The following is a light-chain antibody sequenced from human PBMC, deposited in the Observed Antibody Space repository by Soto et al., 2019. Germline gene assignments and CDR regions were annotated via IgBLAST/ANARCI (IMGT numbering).Light chain of an antibody. CDR2: DVS. CDR3: CSYAGSYTFPYV. V-gene: IGLV2-11*01. J-gene: IGLJ1*01. Sequence: QSALTQPRSVSGSPGQSVTISCTGTSSDVGGYNYVSWYQQHPGKAPKLMSYDVSKRPSGVPDRFSGSKSGNTASLTISGLQAEDEADYYCCSYAGSYTFPYVFGTGTKLTVL. CDR1: SSDVGGYNY.